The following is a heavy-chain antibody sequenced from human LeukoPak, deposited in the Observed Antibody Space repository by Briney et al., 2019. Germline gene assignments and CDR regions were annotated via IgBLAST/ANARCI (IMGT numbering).Heavy chain of an antibody. CDR2: INSDGSST. Sequence: GGSLRLSCAASGFTFSSYWMHWVRQAPGKGLVWVSRINSDGSSTSYADSVKGRFTISRDNAKNTLYLQMNSLRAEDTAVYYFARDYDFWSGYYYYMDVWGKGTTVTVSS. V-gene: IGHV3-74*01. CDR1: GFTFSSYW. J-gene: IGHJ6*03. CDR3: ARDYDFWSGYYYYMDV. D-gene: IGHD3-3*01.